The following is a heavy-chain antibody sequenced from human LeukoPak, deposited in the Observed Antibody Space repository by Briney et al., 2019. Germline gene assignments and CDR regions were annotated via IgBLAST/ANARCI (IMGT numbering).Heavy chain of an antibody. J-gene: IGHJ4*02. Sequence: AGGSLRLSCAASGFTFSSYAMSWVRQAPGKGLEWVSAISGSGGSTYYADSVKGRFTISRDNSKNTLYLQMNSLRAGDTAVYYCAKDMTTVTYTSDYWGQGTLVTVSS. CDR1: GFTFSSYA. CDR3: AKDMTTVTYTSDY. D-gene: IGHD4-17*01. V-gene: IGHV3-23*01. CDR2: ISGSGGST.